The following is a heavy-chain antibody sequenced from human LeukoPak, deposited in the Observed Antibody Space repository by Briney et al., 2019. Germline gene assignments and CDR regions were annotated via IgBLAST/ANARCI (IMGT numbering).Heavy chain of an antibody. Sequence: PGGSLRLSCAASGFSFSNYDMNWIRQAPGKGLEWVSYISSSSSTIYYADSVKGRFTISRDNAKNSLYLQMNSLRDEDTAVYYCARDRNYYDSSGYSAFDIWGQGTMVTVSS. J-gene: IGHJ3*02. CDR3: ARDRNYYDSSGYSAFDI. D-gene: IGHD3-22*01. V-gene: IGHV3-48*02. CDR2: ISSSSSTI. CDR1: GFSFSNYD.